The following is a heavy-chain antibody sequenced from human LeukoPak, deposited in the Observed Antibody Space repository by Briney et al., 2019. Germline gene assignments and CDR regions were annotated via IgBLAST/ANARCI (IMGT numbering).Heavy chain of an antibody. V-gene: IGHV4-34*01. CDR2: INHSSGST. CDR3: ATQQLVGRYFDL. Sequence: PSETLSLTCAVYGGSFSDYYWSWIRQPPGKGLEWIGEINHSSGSTNYNPSLKSRVTISVDTSKNQFSLKLSSVTAADTAVYYCATQQLVGRYFDLWGRGTLVTVSS. J-gene: IGHJ2*01. CDR1: GGSFSDYY. D-gene: IGHD6-6*01.